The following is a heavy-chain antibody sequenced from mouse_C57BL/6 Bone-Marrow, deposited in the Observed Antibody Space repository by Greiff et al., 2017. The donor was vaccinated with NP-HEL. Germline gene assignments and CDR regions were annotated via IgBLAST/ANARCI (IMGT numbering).Heavy chain of an antibody. CDR2: IRNKANGYTT. CDR3: ARLDSGYFDY. D-gene: IGHD3-2*02. J-gene: IGHJ2*01. Sequence: EVMLVESGGGLVQPGGSLSLSCAASGFTFTDYYMSWVRQPPGKALEWLGFIRNKANGYTTEYSASVKGRFTISRDNSQSILYLQMNALRAEDSATYYCARLDSGYFDYWGQGTTLTVSS. CDR1: GFTFTDYY. V-gene: IGHV7-3*01.